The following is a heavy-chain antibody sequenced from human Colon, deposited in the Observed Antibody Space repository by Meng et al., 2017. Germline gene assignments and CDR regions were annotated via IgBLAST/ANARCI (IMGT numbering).Heavy chain of an antibody. CDR3: KRGGDESSWNFFDY. CDR2: IYPDGRT. V-gene: IGHV3-66*02. D-gene: IGHD6-13*01. J-gene: IGHJ4*02. Sequence: GGSLRLSCATSGLTVSSSYMSWVRQAPGKGLDWVSIIYPDGRTFYADSVKGRFTISRDNSKNTLYLQMNSLRTEDTAVYYCKRGGDESSWNFFDYWGQETLVTVSS. CDR1: GLTVSSSY.